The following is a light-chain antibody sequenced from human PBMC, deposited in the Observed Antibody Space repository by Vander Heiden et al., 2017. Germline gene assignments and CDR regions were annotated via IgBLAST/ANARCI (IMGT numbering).Light chain of an antibody. J-gene: IGLJ1*01. CDR1: ALPNQY. CDR3: QSADSSGTYV. CDR2: KDR. Sequence: SYELTQPPSVSVSPGQTARITCSGGALPNQYAYWYQQKPGQAPVLVMYKDRERPSGIPERFSGSSSGTTVTLTISGAQAEDEADYYCQSADSSGTYVFGTGTKVTVL. V-gene: IGLV3-25*03.